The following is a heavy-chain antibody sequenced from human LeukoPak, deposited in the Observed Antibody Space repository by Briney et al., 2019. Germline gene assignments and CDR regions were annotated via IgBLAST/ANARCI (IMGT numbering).Heavy chain of an antibody. D-gene: IGHD6-6*01. CDR1: GGSISSYY. CDR2: IYASGST. V-gene: IGHV4-4*07. CDR3: ARDSNLEYSSSRGLGR. Sequence: PSETLSLICTVSGGSISSYYWSWIRQPAGKGLEWIGRIYASGSTYYNTSLKSRVTMSVDTSKNQFSRRLTTVTAADTAVYYCARDSNLEYSSSRGLGRWGQGTLVTVSS. J-gene: IGHJ4*02.